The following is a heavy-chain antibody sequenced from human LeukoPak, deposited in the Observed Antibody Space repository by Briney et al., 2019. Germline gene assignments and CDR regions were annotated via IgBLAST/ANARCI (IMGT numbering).Heavy chain of an antibody. CDR1: GGSFSGYY. Sequence: SETLSLTCAVYGGSFSGYYWSWIRQPPGKGLEWIGEINHSGSTNYNPSLKSRATISVDTSKNQFSLKLSSVTAADTAVYYCARRSGIAAAGPNGYFDYWGQGTLVTVSS. CDR2: INHSGST. CDR3: ARRSGIAAAGPNGYFDY. D-gene: IGHD6-13*01. V-gene: IGHV4-34*01. J-gene: IGHJ4*02.